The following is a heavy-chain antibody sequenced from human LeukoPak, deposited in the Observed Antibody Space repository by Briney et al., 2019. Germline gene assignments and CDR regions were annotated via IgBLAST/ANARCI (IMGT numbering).Heavy chain of an antibody. D-gene: IGHD5-18*01. CDR2: ISYDGSNK. CDR1: GFTFSSYG. Sequence: PGRSLRLSCAASGFTFSSYGMHWVRQAPGKGLEWVAVISYDGSNKYYADSVKGRFTISRDNSKNTLYLQMNSLRAEDTAVYYCAREYRAYAFDIWGQGTMVTVSS. J-gene: IGHJ3*02. CDR3: AREYRAYAFDI. V-gene: IGHV3-30*03.